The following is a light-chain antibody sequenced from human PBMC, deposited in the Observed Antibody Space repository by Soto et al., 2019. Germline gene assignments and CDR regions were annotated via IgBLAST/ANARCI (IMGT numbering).Light chain of an antibody. CDR2: DVS. J-gene: IGLJ1*01. CDR1: SSDFGGYDF. V-gene: IGLV2-14*03. Sequence: QSALTQPRSVSGSPGQSVSISCTGTSSDFGGYDFVSWYQHHPGKAPRLMIYDVSHRPSGVSDRFSASKSGNTASLTISGLLAEDEADYYCSSYTSISTYVFGTGTKLTVL. CDR3: SSYTSISTYV.